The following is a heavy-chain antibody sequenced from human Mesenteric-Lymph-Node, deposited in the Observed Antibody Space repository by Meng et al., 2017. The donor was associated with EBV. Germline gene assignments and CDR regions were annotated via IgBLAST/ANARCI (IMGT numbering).Heavy chain of an antibody. J-gene: IGHJ4*02. D-gene: IGHD5-12*01. CDR1: GDSVSSGSKY. Sequence: QVQLQASGPGLVKPSETLSLTCTVSGDSVSSGSKYWSWIRQSPGKGLEWIGYMYYSGITKYNPSLKSRVTISVDTSKNQFSLKLSSVTAADTAVYYCARDLGYSGYYPAYWGQGTLVTVSS. CDR2: MYYSGIT. CDR3: ARDLGYSGYYPAY. V-gene: IGHV4-61*01.